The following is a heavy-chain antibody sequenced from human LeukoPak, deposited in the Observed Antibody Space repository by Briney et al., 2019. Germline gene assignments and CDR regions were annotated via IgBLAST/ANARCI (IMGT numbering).Heavy chain of an antibody. V-gene: IGHV1-3*03. D-gene: IGHD3-10*01. CDR1: GGTFSSYA. J-gene: IGHJ5*02. CDR3: ARGYHYYGSGSYGWFDP. Sequence: GASVKVSCKASGGTFSSYAISWVRQAPGQRLEWMGWINAGNGNTKYSQEFQGRVTITRDTSASTAYMELSSLRSEDMAVYYCARGYHYYGSGSYGWFDPWGQGTLVTVSS. CDR2: INAGNGNT.